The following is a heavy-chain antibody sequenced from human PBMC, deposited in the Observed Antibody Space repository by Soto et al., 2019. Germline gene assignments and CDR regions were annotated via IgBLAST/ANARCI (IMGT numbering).Heavy chain of an antibody. V-gene: IGHV5-51*01. Sequence: VESVMISCGVSGYTFTQNCVVWVGQMPGKGLEWMGIIYPGDSDTRYSPSFQGQVTISVDKSIATAYLQWSSLKASDTAMYYCARRPEYHYGSGKHYGLDVWGQGTTVTVSS. D-gene: IGHD3-10*01. J-gene: IGHJ6*01. CDR2: IYPGDSDT. CDR3: ARRPEYHYGSGKHYGLDV. CDR1: GYTFTQNC.